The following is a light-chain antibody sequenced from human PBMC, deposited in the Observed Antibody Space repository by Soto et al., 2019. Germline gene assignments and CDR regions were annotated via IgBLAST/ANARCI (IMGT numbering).Light chain of an antibody. CDR1: QSITNY. CDR3: QQTYSIPWT. J-gene: IGKJ1*01. Sequence: DIQMTQSPSSLSASVGDRVTITCRASQSITNYLNWYQQKPGKAPKVLIYAASSSQSGVPSRFSGSGSGTDFTFIISSLQPEDSATYYCQQTYSIPWTFGQGTKVEIK. CDR2: AAS. V-gene: IGKV1-39*01.